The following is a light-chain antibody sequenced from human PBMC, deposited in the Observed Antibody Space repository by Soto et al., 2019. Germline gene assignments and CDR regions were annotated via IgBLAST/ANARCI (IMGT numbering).Light chain of an antibody. CDR3: QQYNIWPWT. CDR2: GVS. J-gene: IGKJ1*01. Sequence: EIVMTQSPATLSVSPGERATLSCRASQSVSSNLAWYQQKPGQAPRLLIYGVSTRATGIPARFSGSGSGTEFTLTISSLQSEDFAVYYCQQYNIWPWTFGQGTKVEIK. V-gene: IGKV3-15*01. CDR1: QSVSSN.